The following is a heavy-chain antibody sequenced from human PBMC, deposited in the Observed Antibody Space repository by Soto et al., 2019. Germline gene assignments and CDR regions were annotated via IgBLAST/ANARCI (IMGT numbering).Heavy chain of an antibody. CDR3: ARDYGDYSFFFDY. CDR2: IYYSGST. D-gene: IGHD4-17*01. J-gene: IGHJ4*02. CDR1: GGSVSSGSYY. Sequence: PSETLSLTCTVSGGSVSSGSYYWSWIRQPPGKGLEWIGYIYYSGSTNYNPSLKSRVTISVDHSKNQFSLTLRSVTAADTAVYYCARDYGDYSFFFDYWGQGALVTVSS. V-gene: IGHV4-61*01.